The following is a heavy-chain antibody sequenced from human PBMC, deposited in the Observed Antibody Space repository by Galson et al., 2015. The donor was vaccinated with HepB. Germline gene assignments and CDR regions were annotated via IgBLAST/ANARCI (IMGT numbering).Heavy chain of an antibody. V-gene: IGHV4-59*01. CDR3: ARGTAPRPGY. D-gene: IGHD6-6*01. CDR2: FQNSGTS. Sequence: SETLSLTCTVSSGSISHYYWSWIRQSPGKGLEWIGYFQNSGTSNYNPSLKSRASISVDTSKKQVSLRLSSVTAADTAVYYCARGTAPRPGYWGQGTLVTVSS. J-gene: IGHJ4*02. CDR1: SGSISHYY.